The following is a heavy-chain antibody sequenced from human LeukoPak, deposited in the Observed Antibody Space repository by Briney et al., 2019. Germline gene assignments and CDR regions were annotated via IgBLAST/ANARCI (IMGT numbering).Heavy chain of an antibody. J-gene: IGHJ4*02. CDR2: IWFDGSNK. CDR1: GFTFSSYG. CDR3: ARQQLSQLYYFDN. Sequence: QPGRSLRLSCAASGFTFSSYGMHWVRQAPGKRLEWVTLIWFDGSNKYYADSVKGRFTISRDNSKNTLYLQMNSLRAEDTAVYYCARQQLSQLYYFDNWGQGTLVTVSS. V-gene: IGHV3-33*01. D-gene: IGHD6-13*01.